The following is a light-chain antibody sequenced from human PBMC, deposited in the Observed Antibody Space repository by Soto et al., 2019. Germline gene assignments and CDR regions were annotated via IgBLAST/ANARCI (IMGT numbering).Light chain of an antibody. Sequence: QSVLTQPPSVSGAPGQRVTISCSGSSSNIGAPYDVHWYQHLPGTAPKLLLSGNDNRPSGVPDRFSGSRSGTSASLAITGLQAEDEDDYYCQSYDSSLSAWVFGGGTKLTVL. CDR3: QSYDSSLSAWV. CDR2: GND. J-gene: IGLJ3*02. V-gene: IGLV1-40*01. CDR1: SSNIGAPYD.